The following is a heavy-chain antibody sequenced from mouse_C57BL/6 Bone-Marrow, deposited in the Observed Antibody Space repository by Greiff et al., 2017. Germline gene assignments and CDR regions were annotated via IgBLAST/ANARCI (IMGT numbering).Heavy chain of an antibody. J-gene: IGHJ1*03. V-gene: IGHV1-58*01. CDR2: IYIGSGYT. Sequence: VQLQQSGAELVRPGSSVKMSCKTSGYTFTSYGINWVRQRPGQGLEWIGYIYIGSGYTEYNEKFKGKATLTSDTSSSTAYMQLSSLTSEDSAIYLCARGGYFDVWGTGTTVTVSS. CDR3: ARGGYFDV. CDR1: GYTFTSYG.